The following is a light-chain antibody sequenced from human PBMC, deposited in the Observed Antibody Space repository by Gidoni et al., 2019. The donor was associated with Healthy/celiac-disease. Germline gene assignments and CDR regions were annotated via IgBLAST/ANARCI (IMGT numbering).Light chain of an antibody. Sequence: SYVLTQPPSVSVAPRKTARITCGGNNIGSKSVHWYQQNPGQAPVLVIYYDSARPSGIPERFSGSNSGNTATLTISRVEAGDEADYYCQVWDSSSDHVVFGGGTKLTVL. CDR3: QVWDSSSDHVV. J-gene: IGLJ2*01. CDR2: YDS. V-gene: IGLV3-21*04. CDR1: NIGSKS.